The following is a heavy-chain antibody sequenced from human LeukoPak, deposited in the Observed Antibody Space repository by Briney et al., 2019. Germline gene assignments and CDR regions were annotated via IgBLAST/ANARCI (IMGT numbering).Heavy chain of an antibody. D-gene: IGHD6-13*01. CDR3: ARKVVYSSSFSFDY. J-gene: IGHJ4*02. CDR2: INPNSGGT. Sequence: ASVKVSCKASGYAFAGYYMHWVRQAPGQGLEWMAWINPNSGGTDSAQKFQGRVTMTRDTSITTAYMELSGLRSDDTAVYYCARKVVYSSSFSFDYWGQGTLVTVSS. CDR1: GYAFAGYY. V-gene: IGHV1-2*02.